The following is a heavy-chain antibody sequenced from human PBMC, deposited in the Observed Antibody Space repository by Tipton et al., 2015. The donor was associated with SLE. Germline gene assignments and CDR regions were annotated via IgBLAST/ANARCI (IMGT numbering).Heavy chain of an antibody. CDR1: GGSISSKTYY. CDR2: IYYSGST. V-gene: IGHV4-39*07. CDR3: ARSRGLGSCSGDNYYDCYFGMDV. Sequence: LRLSCTVSGGSISSKTYYWGWIRQPPGKGLEWIGSIYYSGSTYYNPSLKSRVTISLDTSKNQFSLRLSSVTAADTAVYFCARSRGLGSCSGDNYYDCYFGMDVWGQGTTVTVS. J-gene: IGHJ6*02. D-gene: IGHD2-15*01.